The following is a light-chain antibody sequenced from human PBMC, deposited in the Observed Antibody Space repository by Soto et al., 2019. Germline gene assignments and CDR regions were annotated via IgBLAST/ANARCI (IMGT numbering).Light chain of an antibody. Sequence: QSALTQPASVSGSPGQSITISCTETSSDFGTYNLVSWYQQNPGKAPKLMIYEVTKRPSGVSNRFSGSQSGNTASLTISGLQAEDEADYYCCSYVHPITLVFGGGTKLTVL. CDR2: EVT. CDR3: CSYVHPITLV. V-gene: IGLV2-23*02. CDR1: SSDFGTYNL. J-gene: IGLJ3*02.